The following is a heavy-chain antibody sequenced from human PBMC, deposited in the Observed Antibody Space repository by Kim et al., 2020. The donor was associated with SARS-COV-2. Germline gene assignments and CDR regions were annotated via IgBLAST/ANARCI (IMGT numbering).Heavy chain of an antibody. Sequence: SETLSLTCTVSGASITTFSWAWIRQSAGKGLEWIGHIYATGTTTHNPSLTSRLTISRDTSKNQFSLKLTSMTAADTAIYYCVRSSRKSAVTRYWFDPWGQGILVTVS. D-gene: IGHD4-17*01. V-gene: IGHV4-4*07. CDR1: GASITTFS. CDR3: VRSSRKSAVTRYWFDP. CDR2: IYATGTT. J-gene: IGHJ5*02.